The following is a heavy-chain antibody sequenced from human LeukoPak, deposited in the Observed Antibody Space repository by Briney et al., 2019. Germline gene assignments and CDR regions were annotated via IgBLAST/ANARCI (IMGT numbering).Heavy chain of an antibody. Sequence: GGSLRLSCAASGFTFSDYNMNWVRQAPGKGLEWASYISSGSSTIDYADSVKGRSTISRDNAKNSLYLQMNSLRAEGTAVYYCARDPIAAAGTGGDYWGQGTLVTVSS. V-gene: IGHV3-48*01. D-gene: IGHD6-13*01. CDR1: GFTFSDYN. J-gene: IGHJ4*02. CDR3: ARDPIAAAGTGGDY. CDR2: ISSGSSTI.